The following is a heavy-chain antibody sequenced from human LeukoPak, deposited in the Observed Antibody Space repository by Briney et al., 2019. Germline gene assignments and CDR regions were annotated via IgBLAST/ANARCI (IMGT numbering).Heavy chain of an antibody. CDR3: ARPYNSGWDWFDP. V-gene: IGHV4-59*08. Sequence: PSETLSLTCTVSGASINNNFWTWIWQPPGKGLEWIGYIYSSGSANYNPSLKSRVIISGDTSKNQISLNLTSVTAADTAVYYCARPYNSGWDWFDPWGPGTLVTVSS. CDR1: GASINNNF. J-gene: IGHJ5*02. D-gene: IGHD6-19*01. CDR2: IYSSGSA.